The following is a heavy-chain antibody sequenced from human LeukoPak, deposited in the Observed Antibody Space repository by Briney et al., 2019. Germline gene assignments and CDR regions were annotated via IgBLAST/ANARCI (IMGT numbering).Heavy chain of an antibody. CDR3: ARASTDSSGPQGGKNAFDI. D-gene: IGHD3-22*01. J-gene: IGHJ3*02. Sequence: ASETLSLTCAVSGGSISSGGYSWSWIRQPPGKGLEWIGYIYHSGSTYYNPSLKSRVTISVDRSKNQFSLKLSSVTAADTAVYYCARASTDSSGPQGGKNAFDIWGQGTMVTVSS. CDR2: IYHSGST. CDR1: GGSISSGGYS. V-gene: IGHV4-30-2*01.